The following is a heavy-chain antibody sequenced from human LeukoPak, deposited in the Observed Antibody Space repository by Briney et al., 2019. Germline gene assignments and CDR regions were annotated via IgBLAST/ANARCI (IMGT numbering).Heavy chain of an antibody. CDR2: IYTSGST. V-gene: IGHV4-4*07. D-gene: IGHD6-6*01. CDR1: GGSISSYY. Sequence: PSETLSLTCTVSGGSISSYYWSWIRQPAGKGLEWIGRIYTSGSTNYNPSLKSRVTMSVDTSKNQFSLKLSSVTAADTAVYYCARVAYFSSSSRRGNWFDPWGQGTLVTVSS. CDR3: ARVAYFSSSSRRGNWFDP. J-gene: IGHJ5*02.